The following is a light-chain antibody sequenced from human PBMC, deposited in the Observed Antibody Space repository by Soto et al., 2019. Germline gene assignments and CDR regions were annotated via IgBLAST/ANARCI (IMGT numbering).Light chain of an antibody. J-gene: IGKJ4*01. CDR3: QQLRSYPST. Sequence: TVMTPSPATLSVFPGERATLSCRAGQSVSSNLAWYQQKPGQAPRLLIFDASTRATGIPARFSGSGSGTDFTLTISGLQTEDFAAYYCQQLRSYPSTFGGGTKVDIK. V-gene: IGKV3-15*01. CDR1: QSVSSN. CDR2: DAS.